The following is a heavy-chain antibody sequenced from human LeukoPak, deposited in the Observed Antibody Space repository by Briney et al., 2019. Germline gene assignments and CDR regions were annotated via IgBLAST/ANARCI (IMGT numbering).Heavy chain of an antibody. V-gene: IGHV4-34*01. D-gene: IGHD3-3*01. CDR2: INHSGST. CDR1: GGSFSGYY. Sequence: PSETLSLTCAVYGGSFSGYYWSWIRQPPGKGLEWIGEINHSGSTNYNPSLKSRVTISVDTSKNQFSLKLSSVTAADTAVYYCARLSKWPGGHYDFWSGYYTEGFDYWGQGTLVTVSS. CDR3: ARLSKWPGGHYDFWSGYYTEGFDY. J-gene: IGHJ4*02.